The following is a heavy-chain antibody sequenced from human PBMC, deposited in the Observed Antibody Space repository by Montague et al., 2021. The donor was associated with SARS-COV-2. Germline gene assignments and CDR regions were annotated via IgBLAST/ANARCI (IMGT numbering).Heavy chain of an antibody. CDR3: ARGRLYNDTGELGS. V-gene: IGHV4-4*07. Sequence: SETLSLTCTVSGGSTTTYYWSWIRQPAGKGLEWIGRIHASGSSTYNPSLETRVTMSVDTSKNQFSLKLSSVTAADTAVYYCARGRLYNDTGELGSWGQGTLVTVSA. J-gene: IGHJ5*02. D-gene: IGHD3-10*01. CDR1: GGSTTTYY. CDR2: IHASGSS.